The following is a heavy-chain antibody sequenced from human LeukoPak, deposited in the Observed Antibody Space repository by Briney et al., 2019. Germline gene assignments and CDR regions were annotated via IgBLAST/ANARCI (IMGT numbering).Heavy chain of an antibody. CDR1: GGSISSSSYY. Sequence: KPSETLSLTCTVSGGSISSSSYYWGWIRQPPGKGLEWIGEISHSGSTKYHPSLKSRVTISVDTSKNQFSLKLSSVTAADTAVYYCARHTAEKYNWFDRWGQGTLVTVSS. CDR2: ISHSGST. J-gene: IGHJ5*02. D-gene: IGHD5-24*01. V-gene: IGHV4-39*07. CDR3: ARHTAEKYNWFDR.